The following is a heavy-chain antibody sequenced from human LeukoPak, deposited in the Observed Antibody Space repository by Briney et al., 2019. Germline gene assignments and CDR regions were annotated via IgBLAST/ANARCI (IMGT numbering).Heavy chain of an antibody. Sequence: GGSLRLSCAASGFTFSSYAMHWVRQAPGKGLEWVAVMSYDGSNKYYADSVKGRFTISRDNSKNTLYLQMNSLRAEDTAVYYCARVRAPDYWGQGTLVTVSS. CDR3: ARVRAPDY. V-gene: IGHV3-30*04. J-gene: IGHJ4*02. CDR2: MSYDGSNK. CDR1: GFTFSSYA.